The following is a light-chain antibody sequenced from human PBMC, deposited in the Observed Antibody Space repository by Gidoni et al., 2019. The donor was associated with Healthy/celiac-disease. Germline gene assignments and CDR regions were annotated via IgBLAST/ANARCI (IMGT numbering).Light chain of an antibody. J-gene: IGLJ2*01. CDR2: DVR. CDR1: SSDVVGYNY. V-gene: IGLV2-14*01. CDR3: SSYTSSSPVV. Sequence: QSALSQPASVPGPPGQSLTIPCTGTSSDVVGYNYVSWYQQHPGQAPKLMIYDVRNRPSGGSNRFSGSKTGNTAALTISGLQADDEADYYCSSYTSSSPVVFGGGTKLTVL.